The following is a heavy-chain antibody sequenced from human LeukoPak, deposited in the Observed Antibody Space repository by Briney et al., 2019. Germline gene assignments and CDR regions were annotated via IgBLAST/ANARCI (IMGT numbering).Heavy chain of an antibody. CDR2: TYYRSKWYN. Sequence: SQTLSLTCAISGDSVSSNSAPWNWHRQSPSRGLEWLGRTYYRSKWYNDYAVSVKSRITINPDTSKNQFSLQLNSVTPEDTAVYYCARDGAVAGHDAFDIWGQGTMVTVSS. CDR1: GDSVSSNSAP. D-gene: IGHD6-19*01. CDR3: ARDGAVAGHDAFDI. J-gene: IGHJ3*02. V-gene: IGHV6-1*01.